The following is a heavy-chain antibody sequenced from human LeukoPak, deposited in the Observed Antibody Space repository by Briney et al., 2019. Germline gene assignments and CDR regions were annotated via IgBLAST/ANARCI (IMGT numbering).Heavy chain of an antibody. CDR1: GFTVSSNY. CDR2: IYSGGST. V-gene: IGHV3-53*01. D-gene: IGHD3-16*01. J-gene: IGHJ4*02. Sequence: PGGSLRLSCAASGFTVSSNYMSWVRQAPGKGLEWVSVIYSGGSTYYADSVKGRFTISRDNSKNTLYLQMNSLRAEDTAVYYFAAHSLGTVFYWGQGTLVTVSS. CDR3: AAHSLGTVFY.